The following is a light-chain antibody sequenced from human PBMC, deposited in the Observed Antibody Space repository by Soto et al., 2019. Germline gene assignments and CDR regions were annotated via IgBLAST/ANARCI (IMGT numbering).Light chain of an antibody. J-gene: IGKJ1*01. V-gene: IGKV3-15*01. CDR3: QQYNNWLPR. CDR2: GAS. Sequence: EIVMTQSPATLSVSPGERATLSCRASQSVSSNLAWYQQKPGQAPRLLIYGASTRATGIPARFSGSGSGTEFTLSISTLQSEDFAVSYCQQYNNWLPRFGQGTKVDIK. CDR1: QSVSSN.